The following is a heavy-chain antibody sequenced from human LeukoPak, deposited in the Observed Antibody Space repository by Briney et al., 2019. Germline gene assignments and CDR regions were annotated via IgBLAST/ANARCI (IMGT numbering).Heavy chain of an antibody. V-gene: IGHV1-18*01. J-gene: IGHJ4*02. CDR3: ARDTYCSSTSCYAPYSSSCDY. D-gene: IGHD2-2*01. CDR1: GYTFTSYG. CDR2: ISAYNGNT. Sequence: GASVKVSCKASGYTFTSYGISWVRQAPGQGLEWMGWISAYNGNTNYAQKLQGRVTMTTDTSTSTAYMELRSLRSDDTAVYYCARDTYCSSTSCYAPYSSSCDYWGQGTLVTVSS.